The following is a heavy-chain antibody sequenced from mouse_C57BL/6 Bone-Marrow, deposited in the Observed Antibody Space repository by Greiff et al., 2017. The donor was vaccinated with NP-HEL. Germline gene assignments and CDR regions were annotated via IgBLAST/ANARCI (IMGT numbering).Heavy chain of an antibody. CDR2: IDPSDSYT. D-gene: IGHD2-5*01. CDR1: GYTFTSYW. CDR3: ARVYYSNYFDY. Sequence: QVQLQQPGAELVRPGTSVKLSCKASGYTFTSYWMHWVKQRPGQGLEWIGVIDPSDSYTNYNQKFKGKATLTVDTSSSTAYMQLSSLTSEDSAVYYCARVYYSNYFDYWGQGTTLTVSS. V-gene: IGHV1-59*01. J-gene: IGHJ2*01.